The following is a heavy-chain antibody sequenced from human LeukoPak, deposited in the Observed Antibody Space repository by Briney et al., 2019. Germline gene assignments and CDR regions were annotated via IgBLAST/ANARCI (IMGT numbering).Heavy chain of an antibody. V-gene: IGHV4-61*02. CDR2: IYTSGST. Sequence: PSETLSLTCTVSGGSISSGSYYWSWIRQPAGKGLEWIGRIYTSGSTNYNPSLKSRVTISVDTSQNQFSLKLSSVTAADTAVYYCARDQVIVPAVDYWGQGTLVTVSS. CDR3: ARDQVIVPAVDY. D-gene: IGHD2-2*01. J-gene: IGHJ4*02. CDR1: GGSISSGSYY.